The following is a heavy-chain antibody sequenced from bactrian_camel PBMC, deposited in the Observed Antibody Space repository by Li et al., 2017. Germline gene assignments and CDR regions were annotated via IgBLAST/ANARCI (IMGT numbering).Heavy chain of an antibody. V-gene: IGHV3S55*01. CDR1: GLTFDDSA. J-gene: IGHJ4*01. Sequence: VQLVESGGGSVQAGGSLRLACTSSGLTFDDSAMAWFRQAPGGECELVSTINSDGDTYYADSVKGRFIISEGNAKNTMYLQLRNLEPEDTAVYYCAAGNPSLYPDSWKTWSEYDVWGQGTQVTVS. D-gene: IGHD6*01. CDR2: INSDGDT. CDR3: AAGNPSLYPDSWKTWSEYDV.